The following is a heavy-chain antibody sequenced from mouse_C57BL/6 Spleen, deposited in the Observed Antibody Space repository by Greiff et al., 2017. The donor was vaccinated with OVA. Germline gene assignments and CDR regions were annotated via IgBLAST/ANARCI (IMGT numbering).Heavy chain of an antibody. J-gene: IGHJ3*01. CDR2: ISGGGGNT. Sequence: EVQRVESGGGLVKPGGSLKLSCAASGFTFSSYTMSWVRQTPEKRLEWVATISGGGGNTYYPDSVKGRFTISRDNAKNTLYLQMSSLRSEDTALYYCARDSSGRAWFAYWGQGTLVTVSA. CDR3: ARDSSGRAWFAY. CDR1: GFTFSSYT. V-gene: IGHV5-9*01. D-gene: IGHD3-2*02.